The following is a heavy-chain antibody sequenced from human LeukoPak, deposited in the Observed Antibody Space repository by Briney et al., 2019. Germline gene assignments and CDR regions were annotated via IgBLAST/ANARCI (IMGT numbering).Heavy chain of an antibody. D-gene: IGHD5-12*01. CDR3: ARVRYSPSRNGIDW. Sequence: GSLRLSCAASGFTFSSYSMSWVRQALGKGLEWVSAISSDSSYIYYADSMRGRFTISRDNAKKSLFLQMNSLRVADTAVYYCARVRYSPSRNGIDWWGQGTLVTVSS. CDR1: GFTFSSYS. J-gene: IGHJ4*02. CDR2: ISSDSSYI. V-gene: IGHV3-21*01.